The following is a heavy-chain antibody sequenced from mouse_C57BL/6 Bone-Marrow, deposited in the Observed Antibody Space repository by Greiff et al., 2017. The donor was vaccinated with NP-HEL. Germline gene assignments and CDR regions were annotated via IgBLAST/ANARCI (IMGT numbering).Heavy chain of an antibody. D-gene: IGHD2-2*01. J-gene: IGHJ3*01. V-gene: IGHV1-42*01. CDR1: GYSFTGYY. Sequence: EVQVVESGPELVKPGASVKISCKASGYSFTGYYMNWVKQSPEKSLEWIGEINPSTGGTTYNQKFKAKATLTVDKSSSTAYMQLKSLTSEDSAVYYCARGYLFAYWGQGTLVTVSA. CDR3: ARGYLFAY. CDR2: INPSTGGT.